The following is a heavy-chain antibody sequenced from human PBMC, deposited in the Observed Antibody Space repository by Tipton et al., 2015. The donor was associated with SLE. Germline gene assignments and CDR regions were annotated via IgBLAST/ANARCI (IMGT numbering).Heavy chain of an antibody. CDR3: ASGRGDLDY. D-gene: IGHD7-27*01. Sequence: SLRLSCAASGFTFSSYEMNWVRQAPGKGLEWVSYISSSGSTTYYADSVKGRFTISRDNAKNSLYLQMNSLRAEDTAVYYCASGRGDLDYWGQGTLVTVSS. V-gene: IGHV3-48*03. CDR2: ISSSGSTT. CDR1: GFTFSSYE. J-gene: IGHJ4*02.